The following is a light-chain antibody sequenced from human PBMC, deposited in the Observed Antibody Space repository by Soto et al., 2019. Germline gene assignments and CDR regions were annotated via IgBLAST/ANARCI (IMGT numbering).Light chain of an antibody. Sequence: EIVMTQSPATLSLSPGERATLSCRASQSVSSNLAWYHQKPRQAPRLLIYGASTRATGIPARFIGSGSGTEVTLTISSLESEDFSVYYCQQYNNWPWTFGQGTKVEIK. V-gene: IGKV3-15*01. J-gene: IGKJ1*01. CDR1: QSVSSN. CDR3: QQYNNWPWT. CDR2: GAS.